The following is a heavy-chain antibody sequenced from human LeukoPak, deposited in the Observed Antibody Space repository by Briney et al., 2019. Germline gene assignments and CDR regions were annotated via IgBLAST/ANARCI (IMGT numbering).Heavy chain of an antibody. D-gene: IGHD2-2*01. CDR1: GFTFSSYA. V-gene: IGHV3-30-3*01. J-gene: IGHJ6*03. CDR2: ISYDGSNK. CDR3: ATYGGCSSTSCYHYYYYYMDV. Sequence: GGSLRLSCAASGFTFSSYAMHWVRQAPGKGLEWVAVISYDGSNKYYADSVKGRFTISRDNSKNTLYLQMNSLRAEDTAVYYCATYGGCSSTSCYHYYYYYMDVWGKGTTVTVSS.